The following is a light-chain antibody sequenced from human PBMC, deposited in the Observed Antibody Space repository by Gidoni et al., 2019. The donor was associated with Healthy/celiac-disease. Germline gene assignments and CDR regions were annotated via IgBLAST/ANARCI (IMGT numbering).Light chain of an antibody. CDR2: LGS. CDR1: QSLLHSNGYNY. CDR3: MQALQTPGT. V-gene: IGKV2-28*01. Sequence: DMVLTQSPLSLPVTPGEPASISCRSSQSLLHSNGYNYLYRYLQKPGQSPQLLIYLGSNLASGVPDRFSGSGSGTDFTLKISRVEADDVGVYYFMQALQTPGTFGQGTKVEIK. J-gene: IGKJ1*01.